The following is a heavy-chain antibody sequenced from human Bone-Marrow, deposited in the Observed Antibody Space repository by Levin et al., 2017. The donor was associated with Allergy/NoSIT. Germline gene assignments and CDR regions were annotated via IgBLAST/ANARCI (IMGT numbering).Heavy chain of an antibody. CDR1: GYRFSTYW. Sequence: GESLKISCKGSGYRFSTYWIGWVRQMPGKGLEWMGIIYPGDSETRYSQSFQGQVTISADKSISTAYLQWNSLKASDTAIYYCARGDSSTWYEYWGQGTLVTVSS. CDR3: ARGDSSTWYEY. CDR2: IYPGDSET. V-gene: IGHV5-51*01. D-gene: IGHD2/OR15-2a*01. J-gene: IGHJ4*02.